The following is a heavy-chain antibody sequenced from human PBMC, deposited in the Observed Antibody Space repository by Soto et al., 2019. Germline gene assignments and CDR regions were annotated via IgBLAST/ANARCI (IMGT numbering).Heavy chain of an antibody. CDR2: ISYDGSNK. CDR3: AKDISITMVRGVITYYYYGMDV. Sequence: GGSLRLSCAASGFTFSSYGTHWVRQAPGKGLEWVAVISYDGSNKYYADSVKGRFTISRDNSKNTLYLQMNSLRAEDTAVYYCAKDISITMVRGVITYYYYGMDVWGQGTTVTVSS. V-gene: IGHV3-30*18. CDR1: GFTFSSYG. J-gene: IGHJ6*02. D-gene: IGHD3-10*01.